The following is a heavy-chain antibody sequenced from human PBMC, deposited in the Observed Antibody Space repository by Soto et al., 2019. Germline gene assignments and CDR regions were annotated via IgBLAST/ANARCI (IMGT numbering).Heavy chain of an antibody. J-gene: IGHJ6*02. V-gene: IGHV5-51*01. CDR2: IYPGDSDT. CDR3: ARHVPYYYDSSGFRIAPGNALDAYYYYGMDV. Sequence: PGESLKISCKGSAYSFTSYWIGWVRQMPGKGLEWMGIIYPGDSDTRYSPSFQGQVTISADKSISTAYLQWSSLKASDTAMYYCARHVPYYYDSSGFRIAPGNALDAYYYYGMDVWGQGTTVTVSS. D-gene: IGHD3-22*01. CDR1: AYSFTSYW.